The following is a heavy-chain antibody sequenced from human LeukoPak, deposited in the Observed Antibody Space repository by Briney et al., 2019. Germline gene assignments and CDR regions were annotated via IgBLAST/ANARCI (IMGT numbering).Heavy chain of an antibody. D-gene: IGHD4-17*01. Sequence: GGSLRLSSAASGFTFSSYSMSWVRQAPGKGVEWVSSISSSSSYIYYADSVKPRFTITRDNPKNSLYLQMNSLRAQDTAVYYCATTRLRGPDYWGQGTLVTVSS. CDR3: ATTRLRGPDY. CDR2: ISSSSSYI. CDR1: GFTFSSYS. V-gene: IGHV3-21*01. J-gene: IGHJ4*02.